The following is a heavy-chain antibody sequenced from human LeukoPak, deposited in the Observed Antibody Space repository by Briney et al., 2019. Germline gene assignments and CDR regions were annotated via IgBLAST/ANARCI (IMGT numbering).Heavy chain of an antibody. V-gene: IGHV5-51*01. CDR2: IYPGDSKT. D-gene: IGHD2-15*01. Sequence: KRAESLKISCKGSGYSFTNFWIAWVRQMPGKGLEWMGIIYPGDSKTRYSPSFQGQVTISADKSISTAYLQWRSLKASDTAMYSCARTHCSGGSCYSGYEYFCYGMDVWGQGTTVTVSS. CDR3: ARTHCSGGSCYSGYEYFCYGMDV. CDR1: GYSFTNFW. J-gene: IGHJ6*02.